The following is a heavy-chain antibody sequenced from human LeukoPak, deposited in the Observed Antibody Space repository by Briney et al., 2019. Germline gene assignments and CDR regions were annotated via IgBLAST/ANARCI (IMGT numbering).Heavy chain of an antibody. CDR1: GFTFSSYA. J-gene: IGHJ4*02. Sequence: GGSLRLSCAASGFTFSSYAMHWVRQAPGKGLEWVSSISSSSSYIYYADSVKGRFTISRDHSKNTPYLQMNSLRADDTAVYYCAKVEGGWTAAGPNFDYWGRGTLVTVSS. CDR3: AKVEGGWTAAGPNFDY. V-gene: IGHV3-21*04. D-gene: IGHD6-13*01. CDR2: ISSSSSYI.